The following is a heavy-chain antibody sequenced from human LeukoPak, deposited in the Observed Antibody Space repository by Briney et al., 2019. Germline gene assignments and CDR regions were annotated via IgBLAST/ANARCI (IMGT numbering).Heavy chain of an antibody. V-gene: IGHV4-39*01. CDR3: ARWGTNDGMATMYFDY. D-gene: IGHD5-24*01. Sequence: SETLSLTCTVSGGPISSSSYYWGWIRQPPGKGLEWIGSIYYSGSTYYNPSLKSRVTISVDTSKNQFSLKLSSVTAADTAVYYCARWGTNDGMATMYFDYWGQGTLVTVSS. CDR1: GGPISSSSYY. CDR2: IYYSGST. J-gene: IGHJ4*02.